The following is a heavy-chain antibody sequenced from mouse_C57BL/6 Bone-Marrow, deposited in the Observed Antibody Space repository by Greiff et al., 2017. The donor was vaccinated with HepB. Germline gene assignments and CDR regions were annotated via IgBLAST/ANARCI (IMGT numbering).Heavy chain of an antibody. CDR2: IDPENGDT. CDR1: GFTIKDDY. V-gene: IGHV14-4*01. CDR3: TPMVTRGFGY. D-gene: IGHD2-3*01. J-gene: IGHJ3*01. Sequence: VQLQQSGAELVRPGASVKLSCTASGFTIKDDYMHWVKQRPEQGLEWIGWIDPENGDTDYASKFQGKATITADTSSNTAYLQLSRLTSEDAAVYYCTPMVTRGFGYWGQGTRVTVSA.